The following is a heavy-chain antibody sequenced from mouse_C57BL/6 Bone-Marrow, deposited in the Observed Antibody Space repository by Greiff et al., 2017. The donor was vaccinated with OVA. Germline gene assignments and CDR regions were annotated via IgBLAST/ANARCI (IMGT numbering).Heavy chain of an antibody. V-gene: IGHV1-72*01. J-gene: IGHJ1*03. Sequence: QVQLQQSGAELVKPGASVKLSCKASGYTFTSYWMHWVKQRPGRGLEWIGRIDPNSGGTKYNEKFKSKATLTVDKPSSTAYMQLSSLTSEDSAVYYWARGDTTVVDGYWYFDVWGTGTTVTVSS. D-gene: IGHD1-1*01. CDR2: IDPNSGGT. CDR1: GYTFTSYW. CDR3: ARGDTTVVDGYWYFDV.